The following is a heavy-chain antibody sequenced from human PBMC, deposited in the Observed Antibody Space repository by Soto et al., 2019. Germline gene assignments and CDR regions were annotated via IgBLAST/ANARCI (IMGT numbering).Heavy chain of an antibody. CDR3: ARETAAGYYYGMDV. J-gene: IGHJ6*02. CDR1: GFPCSSSW. D-gene: IGHD6-13*01. CDR2: IYYDGSNK. Sequence: GGSLRLSCAASGFPCSSSWMHWVRQAPGKGLEWVSVIYYDGSNKYYADSVKGRFTISRDNSKNTLYLQMNSLRAEDTAVYYCARETAAGYYYGMDVWGQGTTVTVSS. V-gene: IGHV3-30-3*01.